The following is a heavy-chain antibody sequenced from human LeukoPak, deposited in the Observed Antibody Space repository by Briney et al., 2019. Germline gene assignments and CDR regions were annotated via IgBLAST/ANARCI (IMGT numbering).Heavy chain of an antibody. V-gene: IGHV3-23*01. D-gene: IGHD1-1*01. J-gene: IGHJ4*02. CDR2: VSASGAST. Sequence: GGSLRLSCAASGFSFSNYAMSWVRQAPGKGLEWVSGVSASGASTYSEDSVKGRFIVSRDNSKNTVFLQMNSLRVEDTAVYYCARQHTAWYVDYWGQGILVTVSS. CDR1: GFSFSNYA. CDR3: ARQHTAWYVDY.